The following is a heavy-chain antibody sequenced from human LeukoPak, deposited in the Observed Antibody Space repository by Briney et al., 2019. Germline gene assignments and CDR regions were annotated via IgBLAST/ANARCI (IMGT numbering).Heavy chain of an antibody. CDR2: IYYSGST. D-gene: IGHD3-10*01. Sequence: SETLSLTCTVSGGSISSYYWSWIRQPPGKGLEWMGYIYYSGSTNYNPSLKSRVTISVDTSKNQFSLKLSSVTAADTAVYYCARGGSGSYDAFDIWGQGTMVTVSS. CDR3: ARGGSGSYDAFDI. J-gene: IGHJ3*02. CDR1: GGSISSYY. V-gene: IGHV4-59*08.